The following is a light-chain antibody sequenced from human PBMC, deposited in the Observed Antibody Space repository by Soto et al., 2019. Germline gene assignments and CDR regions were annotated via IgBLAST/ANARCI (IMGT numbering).Light chain of an antibody. CDR2: AAS. V-gene: IGKV1-5*01. Sequence: DIQMTQSPSTLSASVGDRVTITCRASQSISSWLAWYQQKPGKAPTLLIYAASNLQSGVPSRFRGSRSGTEFTLTVSSLQPEDFATYYCQHYNSYSEAFGQGTKVDIK. J-gene: IGKJ1*01. CDR1: QSISSW. CDR3: QHYNSYSEA.